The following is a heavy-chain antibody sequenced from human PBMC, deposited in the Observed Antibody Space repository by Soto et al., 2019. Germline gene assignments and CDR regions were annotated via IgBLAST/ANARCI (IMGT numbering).Heavy chain of an antibody. V-gene: IGHV3-23*01. CDR1: GFSFSSYG. Sequence: EVQLLDSGGGLVQPGGSLRLSCAASGFSFSSYGMSWVRQAPGKGLEWVSTISGSGGSTYSADSVKGRFTISRDNSKNTLYLQMNSLSAEDTAVYYCTKHYNFHDVFSSWGQGTTVTVSA. J-gene: IGHJ3*02. CDR3: TKHYNFHDVFSS. CDR2: ISGSGGST. D-gene: IGHD3-3*01.